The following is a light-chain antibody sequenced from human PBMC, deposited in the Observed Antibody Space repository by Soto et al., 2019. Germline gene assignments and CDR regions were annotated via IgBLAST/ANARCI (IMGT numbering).Light chain of an antibody. Sequence: DILMTQSPDSLAVSLGERATINCRPSESVLYIPTNKNYLAWYQQKPGQPPKLLIYWASTREFGVPDRFSGSGSGTDFTLTISSLQAEDVAVYYCQQYFTTPRLGFGGGTKVEIK. J-gene: IGKJ4*01. V-gene: IGKV4-1*01. CDR2: WAS. CDR1: ESVLYIPTNKNY. CDR3: QQYFTTPRLG.